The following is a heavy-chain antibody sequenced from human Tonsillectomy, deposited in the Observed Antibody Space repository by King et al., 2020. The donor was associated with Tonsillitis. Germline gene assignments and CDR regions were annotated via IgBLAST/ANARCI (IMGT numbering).Heavy chain of an antibody. J-gene: IGHJ4*02. Sequence: LQLQESGPGLVKPSETLSLTCTVSGGSISSSSYYWGWIRQPPGKGLEWIGSIYYSGSTYYNPSLKSRVTISVDTSTNQFSLKLSSVTAADTAVYYCASQTYYYDSSGYYYFDYWGQGTLVTVSS. V-gene: IGHV4-39*01. CDR2: IYYSGST. CDR1: GGSISSSSYY. CDR3: ASQTYYYDSSGYYYFDY. D-gene: IGHD3-22*01.